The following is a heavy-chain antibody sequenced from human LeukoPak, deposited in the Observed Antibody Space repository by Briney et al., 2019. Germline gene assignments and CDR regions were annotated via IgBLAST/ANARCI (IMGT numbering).Heavy chain of an antibody. D-gene: IGHD4-17*01. CDR1: GFTFSIYA. Sequence: GASLRLSCAASGFTFSIYAMSCVRQALGEGLEWVSPISGSGGITYYADSVKGRFTISRDNSKNTLYLQMTSLRAEDTAVYYCAKGPATVTTWFDYWGQGTLVTVSS. CDR3: AKGPATVTTWFDY. CDR2: ISGSGGIT. V-gene: IGHV3-23*01. J-gene: IGHJ4*02.